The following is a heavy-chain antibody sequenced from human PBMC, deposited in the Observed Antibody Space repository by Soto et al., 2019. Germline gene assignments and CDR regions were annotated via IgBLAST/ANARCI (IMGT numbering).Heavy chain of an antibody. CDR2: ITSSSSTI. CDR3: ARGRVGTAYFDY. J-gene: IGHJ4*02. CDR1: GFTFTSNS. Sequence: PRGSLRLSCAASGFTFTSNSMNWVRQAPGKGLEWISYITSSSSTIHYADSVKGRFTISRDNAKNSLFLQMNSLRDDDTAVYYCARGRVGTAYFDYWGQGTLVTVSS. V-gene: IGHV3-48*02. D-gene: IGHD2-21*02.